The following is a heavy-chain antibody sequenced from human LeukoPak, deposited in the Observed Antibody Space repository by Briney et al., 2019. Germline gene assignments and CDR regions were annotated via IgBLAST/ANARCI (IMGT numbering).Heavy chain of an antibody. Sequence: SETLSLTCTVSGGSISSGSYYWSWIRQPAGKGLEWIGRIYTSGSTNYNPSLKSRVTISVDTSKNQFSLKLSSVTAADTAVYYCARRELGITGTTPFDYWGQGTLVTVSS. CDR2: IYTSGST. D-gene: IGHD1-20*01. V-gene: IGHV4-61*02. J-gene: IGHJ4*02. CDR1: GGSISSGSYY. CDR3: ARRELGITGTTPFDY.